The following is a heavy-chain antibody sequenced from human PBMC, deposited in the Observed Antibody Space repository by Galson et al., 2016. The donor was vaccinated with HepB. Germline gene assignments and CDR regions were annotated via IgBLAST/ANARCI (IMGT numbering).Heavy chain of an antibody. CDR1: GFTFSSPA. J-gene: IGHJ4*02. D-gene: IGHD1-26*01. Sequence: SLRLSCAASGFTFSSPAMSWVRQTPGKGLEWVSAITGSGTTTYYADSVKGRFTISRDSSKNTLYLQMNSLRNEDTAVYYCASPPGAGLGGQGTLGTVSS. CDR2: ITGSGTTT. V-gene: IGHV3-23*01. CDR3: ASPPGAGL.